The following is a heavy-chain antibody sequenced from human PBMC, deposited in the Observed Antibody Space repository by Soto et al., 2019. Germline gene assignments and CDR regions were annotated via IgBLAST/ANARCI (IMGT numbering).Heavy chain of an antibody. Sequence: ASVKVSCKASGYTFTSYGISWVRQAPGQGLEWMGWISAYNGNTNYAQKLQGRVTMTTDTSTSTAYMELRSLRSDDTAVYYCARLIMGDNWNSEGYYYGMDVWGQGTAVTVSS. D-gene: IGHD1-7*01. J-gene: IGHJ6*02. CDR2: ISAYNGNT. V-gene: IGHV1-18*01. CDR3: ARLIMGDNWNSEGYYYGMDV. CDR1: GYTFTSYG.